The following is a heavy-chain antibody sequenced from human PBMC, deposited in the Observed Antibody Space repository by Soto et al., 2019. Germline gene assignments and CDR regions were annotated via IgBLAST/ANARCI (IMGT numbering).Heavy chain of an antibody. Sequence: SETLSLTCTVSGGSISSYYWSWIRQPPGKGLEWIGYIYYSGSTNYNPSLKSRVTISVDTSKNQFSLKLSSVTAADTAVYYCAAHYDSISIDYWGQGTLVTVSS. CDR2: IYYSGST. CDR1: GGSISSYY. CDR3: AAHYDSISIDY. V-gene: IGHV4-59*01. D-gene: IGHD3-22*01. J-gene: IGHJ4*02.